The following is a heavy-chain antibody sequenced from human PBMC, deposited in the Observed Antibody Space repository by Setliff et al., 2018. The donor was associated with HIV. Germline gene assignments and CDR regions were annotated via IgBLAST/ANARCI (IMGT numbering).Heavy chain of an antibody. D-gene: IGHD3-22*01. V-gene: IGHV1-46*01. J-gene: IGHJ3*02. CDR3: TRAFPPMIPAAFDI. CDR2: INPSDGIP. CDR1: GFSFSRHY. Sequence: ASVKVSCKASGFSFSRHYIHWVRQAPGQGLEWMGVINPSDGIPSYAQKSQGRVVVTRDTSRSTVYMELSSLRSEDTAVYFCTRAFPPMIPAAFDIWGLGTLVTV.